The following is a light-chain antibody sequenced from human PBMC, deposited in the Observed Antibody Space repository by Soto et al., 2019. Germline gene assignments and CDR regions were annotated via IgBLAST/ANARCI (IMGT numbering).Light chain of an antibody. J-gene: IGKJ1*01. CDR3: LQHFTPPWT. CDR1: LDVLFSLNNKSY. Sequence: DIVVTQSPDSLAVSLGERATINCRSSLDVLFSLNNKSYITWYLQKPGHPPKLLISWASTRESGVPDRFSGSGSGTDFTLTISSLQAEDVAVYYCLQHFTPPWTFDQGTRVEIK. V-gene: IGKV4-1*01. CDR2: WAS.